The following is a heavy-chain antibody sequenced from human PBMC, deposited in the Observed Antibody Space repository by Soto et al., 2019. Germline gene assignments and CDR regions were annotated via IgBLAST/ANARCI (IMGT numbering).Heavy chain of an antibody. D-gene: IGHD3-16*02. CDR2: ISSSGSTI. Sequence: GGSLRLSCAASGFTFSDYYMSWIRQAPGKGLEWVSYISSSGSTIYYADSVKGRFTISRDNAKNSLYLQMNSLRAEDTAVYYCARDAQPDYDYVWGSYRPRPPFDYWGQGTLVTVSS. CDR1: GFTFSDYY. J-gene: IGHJ4*02. V-gene: IGHV3-11*01. CDR3: ARDAQPDYDYVWGSYRPRPPFDY.